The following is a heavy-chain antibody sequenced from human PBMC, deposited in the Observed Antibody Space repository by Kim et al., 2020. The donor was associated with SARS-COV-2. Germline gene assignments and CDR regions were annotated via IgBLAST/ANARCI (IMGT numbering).Heavy chain of an antibody. V-gene: IGHV1-2*02. CDR3: ARGKGGNYGAYDI. Sequence: ASVKVSCKTSGYTFTDYYLHWVRQAPGQGPEWMGWIDPSRGSTKYAQRFQGRVTVTRDTSISTVYMDLSRLTSDDTAVYYCARGKGGNYGAYDIWGQGTLVTVSS. D-gene: IGHD4-17*01. J-gene: IGHJ3*02. CDR2: IDPSRGST. CDR1: GYTFTDYY.